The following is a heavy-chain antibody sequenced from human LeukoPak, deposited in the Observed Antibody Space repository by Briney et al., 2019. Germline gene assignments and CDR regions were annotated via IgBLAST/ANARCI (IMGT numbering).Heavy chain of an antibody. CDR3: ARTLDLGRGRPGDAFDN. D-gene: IGHD3-16*01. CDR2: IDGRSGIT. V-gene: IGHV3-48*01. J-gene: IGHJ3*02. Sequence: PGGSLRLSCAASGFTFTIFGLNWVRQAPGKVPEWVSYIDGRSGITYYADSVRGRFHISRDNAQQSVFVQMNTLRPEHTAVYYCARTLDLGRGRPGDAFDNWGAGAFVTVSS. CDR1: GFTFTIFG.